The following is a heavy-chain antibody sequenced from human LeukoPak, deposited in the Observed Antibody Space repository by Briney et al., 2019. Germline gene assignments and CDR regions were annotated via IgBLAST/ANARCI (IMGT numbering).Heavy chain of an antibody. J-gene: IGHJ4*02. D-gene: IGHD2-2*01. Sequence: HSETLSLTCTVSGGSISSYYWSWIRQPPGKGLEWIGYIYYSGSTNYNPSLKSRVTISVDTSKNQFSLKLSSVTAADTAVYYCATPAGYCSSTSCYSLGYWGQGTLVTVSS. CDR2: IYYSGST. V-gene: IGHV4-59*01. CDR3: ATPAGYCSSTSCYSLGY. CDR1: GGSISSYY.